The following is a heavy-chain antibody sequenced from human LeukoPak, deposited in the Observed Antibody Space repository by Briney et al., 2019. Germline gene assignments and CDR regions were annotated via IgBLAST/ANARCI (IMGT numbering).Heavy chain of an antibody. CDR2: IYYSGST. D-gene: IGHD3-22*01. J-gene: IGHJ5*02. Sequence: SETLSLTCTVSGGSISTSSYYWGWIRQPPGEGLERIASIYYSGSTYYNPSLKSRVTISVDTSKSQFSLKLRSVTAADTAVYYCARHYYDSSPFDPWGQGTLVTVSS. CDR1: GGSISTSSYY. CDR3: ARHYYDSSPFDP. V-gene: IGHV4-39*01.